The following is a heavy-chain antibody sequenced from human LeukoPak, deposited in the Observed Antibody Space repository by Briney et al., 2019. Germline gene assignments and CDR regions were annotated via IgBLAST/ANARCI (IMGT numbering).Heavy chain of an antibody. V-gene: IGHV3-48*04. Sequence: GGSLRLSCAASGFTFSSHSMNWVRQAPGKGLEWVSYISSWTTTIHYADSVKGRFTISRDNPKNSLYLQINSLRVDDTAVYYCGRLAHNAWYAIDHWGQGTLVTVSS. J-gene: IGHJ4*02. D-gene: IGHD6-13*01. CDR1: GFTFSSHS. CDR2: ISSWTTTI. CDR3: GRLAHNAWYAIDH.